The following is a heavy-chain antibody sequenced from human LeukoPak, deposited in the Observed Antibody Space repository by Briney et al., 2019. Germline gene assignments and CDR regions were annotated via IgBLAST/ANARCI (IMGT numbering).Heavy chain of an antibody. V-gene: IGHV3-48*02. CDR3: ARDDGKFGSGYY. CDR1: GFTFSSYS. CDR2: ISSSSSII. D-gene: IGHD3-10*01. J-gene: IGHJ4*02. Sequence: GGSLRLSCAASGFTFSSYSMNWGRQAPGKGLEWVSYISSSSSIIFYADSVKGRFTISRDNAKNSLYLQMDSLRDEDTAVYYCARDDGKFGSGYYWGQGTLVTVSS.